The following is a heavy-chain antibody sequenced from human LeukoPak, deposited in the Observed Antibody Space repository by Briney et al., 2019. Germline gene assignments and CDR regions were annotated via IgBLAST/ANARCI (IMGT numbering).Heavy chain of an antibody. CDR1: GFTFSSYG. J-gene: IGHJ5*02. D-gene: IGHD5-18*01. CDR2: ISYDGSNK. V-gene: IGHV3-30*18. Sequence: GGSLRLSCAASGFTFSSYGMHWVRQAPGKGLEWVAVISYDGSNKYYADSVKGRFTISRDNIKNSLYLQMNNLISEDTAFYYCAKDVDTGWFDPWGQGTLVTVSS. CDR3: AKDVDTGWFDP.